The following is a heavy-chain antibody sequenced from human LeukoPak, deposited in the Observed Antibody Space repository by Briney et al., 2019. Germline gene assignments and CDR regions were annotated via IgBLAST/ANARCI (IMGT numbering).Heavy chain of an antibody. Sequence: SETLSLTCAVYGGSFSGYYWSWIRQPPGKGLEWIGEINHSGSTNYNPSLKSRVTISVDTSKNQFSLKLTSVTAADTAMYYCARQTYYDFWSGYYPVYFDSWGQGTLVTVSS. D-gene: IGHD3-3*01. CDR1: GGSFSGYY. CDR3: ARQTYYDFWSGYYPVYFDS. J-gene: IGHJ4*02. CDR2: INHSGST. V-gene: IGHV4-34*01.